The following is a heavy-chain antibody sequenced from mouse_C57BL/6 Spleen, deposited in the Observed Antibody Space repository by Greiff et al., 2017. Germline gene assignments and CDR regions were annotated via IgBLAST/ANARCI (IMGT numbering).Heavy chain of an antibody. CDR3: ARGVYYGSPYAMDY. V-gene: IGHV1-52*01. CDR1: GYTFTSYW. J-gene: IGHJ4*01. CDR2: IDPSDSET. Sequence: VQLQQPGAELVRPGSSVKLSCKASGYTFTSYWMHWVKQRPIQGLEWIGNIDPSDSETHYNQKFKDKATLTVDKSSSTAYMQLSSLTSEDSAVYYCARGVYYGSPYAMDYWGLGTSVTVSS. D-gene: IGHD1-1*01.